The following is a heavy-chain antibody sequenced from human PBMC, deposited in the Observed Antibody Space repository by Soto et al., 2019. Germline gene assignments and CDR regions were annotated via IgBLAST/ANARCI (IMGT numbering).Heavy chain of an antibody. CDR2: IYHSGST. V-gene: IGHV4-30-2*01. J-gene: IGHJ4*02. CDR1: GGSIGSGGYS. Sequence: QLQLQESGSGLVKPSQTLSLTCAVSGGSIGSGGYSWSWIRQPPGKGLEWIGYIYHSGSTYYNPSLKSRVTISVDRSKNQFSLKLSSVTAADTAVYYCANYRKEHYFDYWGQGTLVTVSS. D-gene: IGHD3-16*02. CDR3: ANYRKEHYFDY.